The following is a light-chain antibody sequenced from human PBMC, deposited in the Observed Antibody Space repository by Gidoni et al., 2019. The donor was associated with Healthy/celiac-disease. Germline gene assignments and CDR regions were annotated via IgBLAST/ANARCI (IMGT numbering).Light chain of an antibody. CDR1: QGISSY. V-gene: IGKV1-9*01. J-gene: IGKJ2*01. Sequence: DIQLTQSPSFLSASVGDRVTITCRASQGISSYLAWYQKKPGKAPKLLIYAASTLQSGVPSRFSGSGSGTEFTLTISSLQPEDFATYDCQQLNSYPPAFGQGTKLEIK. CDR3: QQLNSYPPA. CDR2: AAS.